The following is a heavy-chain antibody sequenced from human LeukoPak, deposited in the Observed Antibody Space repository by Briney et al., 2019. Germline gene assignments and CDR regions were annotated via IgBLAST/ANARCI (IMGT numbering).Heavy chain of an antibody. J-gene: IGHJ6*02. Sequence: SSETPSLTCAVYGGSFSGYYWSWIRQPPGKGLEWIGEINHSGSTNYNPSLKSRVTISVDTSKNQFSLKLSSVTAADTAVYYCARATAGYSSGWYGNYYYGMDVWGQGTTVTVSS. CDR1: GGSFSGYY. V-gene: IGHV4-34*01. CDR2: INHSGST. CDR3: ARATAGYSSGWYGNYYYGMDV. D-gene: IGHD6-19*01.